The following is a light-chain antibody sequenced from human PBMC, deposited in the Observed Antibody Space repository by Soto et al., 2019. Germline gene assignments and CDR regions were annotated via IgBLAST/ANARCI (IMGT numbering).Light chain of an antibody. CDR1: QSVSSSY. V-gene: IGKV3-20*01. CDR2: GAS. J-gene: IGKJ1*01. Sequence: EIVLTQSPGTLSLSPGERATLSCRASQSVSSSYLAWYQQKPGQAPRLLIYGASSRATGIPDRFSGSGSGTDFTLTISRLETEDFAVYYCQQYDSSPVMFGQGTKGEIK. CDR3: QQYDSSPVM.